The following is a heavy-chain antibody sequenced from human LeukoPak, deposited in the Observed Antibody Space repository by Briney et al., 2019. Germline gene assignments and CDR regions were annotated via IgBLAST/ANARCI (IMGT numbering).Heavy chain of an antibody. V-gene: IGHV4-31*03. CDR3: ARVPVVPAAYYYYGMDV. J-gene: IGHJ6*02. CDR2: IYYSGST. D-gene: IGHD2-2*01. CDR1: GGSISSGGYY. Sequence: SRTLSLTCTVSGGSISSGGYYWSWIRQHPGKGLEWIGYIYYSGSTYYNPSLKSRVTISVDTSKNQFSLKLSSVTAADTAVYYCARVPVVPAAYYYYGMDVWGQGTTVTVSS.